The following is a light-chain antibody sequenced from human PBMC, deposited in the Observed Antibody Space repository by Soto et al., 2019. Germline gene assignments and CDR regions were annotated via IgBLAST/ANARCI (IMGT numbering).Light chain of an antibody. CDR3: QHYKMYSPWT. CDR1: QSITTW. J-gene: IGKJ1*01. V-gene: IGKV1-5*01. CDR2: DVS. Sequence: DIQMTQSPSTVSAYVGDSVTITCRASQSITTWLAWYQQRPGKAPKLLIYDVSSLQSGVPSRFSGSGSGTEVTLTISSLQPDDFATYYCQHYKMYSPWTVGQGTKVEIK.